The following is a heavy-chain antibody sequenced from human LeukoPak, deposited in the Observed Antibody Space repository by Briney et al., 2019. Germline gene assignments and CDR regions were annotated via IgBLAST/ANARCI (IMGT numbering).Heavy chain of an antibody. Sequence: PGGSLRLSCAASGFIVSSYYMSWVRQAPGKGLEWVSVIYSGGSTYYADSVKGRFTISRDNSKNTLYLQMNSLRAEDTAVYYCAREGFMGAFDIWGQGTMVTVSS. D-gene: IGHD3-16*01. CDR1: GFIVSSYY. V-gene: IGHV3-53*01. J-gene: IGHJ3*02. CDR3: AREGFMGAFDI. CDR2: IYSGGST.